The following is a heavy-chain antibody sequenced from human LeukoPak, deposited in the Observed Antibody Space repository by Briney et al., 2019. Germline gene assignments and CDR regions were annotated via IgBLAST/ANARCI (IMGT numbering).Heavy chain of an antibody. CDR3: ARVNGDLATAGI. CDR1: GGSVSSSDYY. CDR2: IYYSGGT. V-gene: IGHV4-39*07. D-gene: IGHD6-13*01. J-gene: IGHJ4*02. Sequence: SETLSLTCTVSGGSVSSSDYYWGWIRQPPGKGLEWITSIYYSGGTYYNPSLKSRVTTSVDTSKNQFSLKLSSVTAADTAVYYCARVNGDLATAGIWGQGTLVTVSS.